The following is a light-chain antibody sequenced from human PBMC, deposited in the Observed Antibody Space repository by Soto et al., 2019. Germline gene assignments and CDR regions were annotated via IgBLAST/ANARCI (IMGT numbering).Light chain of an antibody. Sequence: QSVLTQPPAVAGTPGQRVIISCSGSRSNIGSNSVNWYQQLPGTAPKLLIYINDQRPSGVPDRFSGSTSGTSVSLAISGLQSEDEADYYCASWDDRLKGYVFGTGTKVTAL. CDR2: IND. V-gene: IGLV1-44*01. J-gene: IGLJ1*01. CDR3: ASWDDRLKGYV. CDR1: RSNIGSNS.